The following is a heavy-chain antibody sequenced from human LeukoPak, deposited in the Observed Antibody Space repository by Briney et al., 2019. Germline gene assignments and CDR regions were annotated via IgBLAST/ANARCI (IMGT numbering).Heavy chain of an antibody. D-gene: IGHD2-15*01. CDR3: ARAAYCSGGSCYSGRNYFDY. CDR1: GYTFTGYY. J-gene: IGHJ4*02. Sequence: ASVKVSCKASGYTFTGYYIHWVRQAPGQGLEWMGWINPNSGGTDYAQKFQGRVTMTRDTSISTAYMELSRLRSEDTAVYYCARAAYCSGGSCYSGRNYFDYWGQGTLVTVSS. CDR2: INPNSGGT. V-gene: IGHV1-2*02.